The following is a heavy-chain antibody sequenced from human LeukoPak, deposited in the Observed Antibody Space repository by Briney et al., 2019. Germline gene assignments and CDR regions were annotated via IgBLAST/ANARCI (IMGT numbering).Heavy chain of an antibody. J-gene: IGHJ4*02. Sequence: ASVKVSCKASGYSFTGYYMHWVRQAPGQGLEWMGWIDPNSGDTNYAQKFQGRVTMTRDTSISTAYMELSRLRSDDTAVYYCVRGFDYYGSGSYYNRDYWGQGTLVAVSS. CDR3: VRGFDYYGSGSYYNRDY. D-gene: IGHD3-10*01. CDR1: GYSFTGYY. CDR2: IDPNSGDT. V-gene: IGHV1-2*02.